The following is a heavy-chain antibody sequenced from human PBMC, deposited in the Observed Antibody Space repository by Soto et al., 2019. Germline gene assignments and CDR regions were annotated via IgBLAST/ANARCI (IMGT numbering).Heavy chain of an antibody. Sequence: QVQLVESGGGVVQPGRSLRLSCAASGFTFSNYGMHWVRQAPGKGLEWVAVISFEASNKYYADSVKGRFTISRDNSKNTLYLQMNSLRAEDSAVYFCAKDRGNVDTATGWEFDYWGQGALVSVSS. J-gene: IGHJ4*02. CDR2: ISFEASNK. D-gene: IGHD5-18*01. V-gene: IGHV3-30*18. CDR1: GFTFSNYG. CDR3: AKDRGNVDTATGWEFDY.